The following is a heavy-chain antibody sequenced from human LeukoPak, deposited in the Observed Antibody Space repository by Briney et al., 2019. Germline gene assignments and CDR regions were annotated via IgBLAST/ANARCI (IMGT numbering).Heavy chain of an antibody. V-gene: IGHV4-59*01. D-gene: IGHD3-10*01. Sequence: SETLSLTCSVSGGSISSYYWSWIRQPPGKGLEWIGYIYYSGGTNYNPSLRSRVTMSVDSSKNQFSLSLSSVTAADTAMYYCARSRFGEFPDYWGQGALVTVSS. CDR2: IYYSGGT. J-gene: IGHJ4*02. CDR1: GGSISSYY. CDR3: ARSRFGEFPDY.